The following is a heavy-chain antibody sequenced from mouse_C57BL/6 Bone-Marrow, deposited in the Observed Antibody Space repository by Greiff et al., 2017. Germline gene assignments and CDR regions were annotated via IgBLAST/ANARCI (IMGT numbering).Heavy chain of an antibody. CDR2: ISSGSSTI. J-gene: IGHJ3*01. Sequence: EVQLVESGGGLVKPGGSLKLSCAASGFTFSDYGMHWVRQAPEKGLEWVACISSGSSTIYYADTVTGRFTISRDNAKNTLFLQMTSLRSENTAMYYCARGEYGSSFAYWGQGTLVTVSA. CDR3: ARGEYGSSFAY. V-gene: IGHV5-17*01. CDR1: GFTFSDYG. D-gene: IGHD1-1*01.